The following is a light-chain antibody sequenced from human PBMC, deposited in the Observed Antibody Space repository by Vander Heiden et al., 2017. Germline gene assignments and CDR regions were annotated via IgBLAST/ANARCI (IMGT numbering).Light chain of an antibody. CDR1: SSDVGGSNY. CDR2: VVS. CDR3: CSYAGNYTLHLWI. J-gene: IGLJ1*01. Sequence: QSALTQPRSVSGSPGQSVTISCTGTSSDVGGSNYVSWYQQHPGKAPNLMIYVVSKRPSGDADRCSGSESGNTASPTIAGPQAEEEAEDYCCSYAGNYTLHLWIFGTGTKLTVL. V-gene: IGLV2-11*01.